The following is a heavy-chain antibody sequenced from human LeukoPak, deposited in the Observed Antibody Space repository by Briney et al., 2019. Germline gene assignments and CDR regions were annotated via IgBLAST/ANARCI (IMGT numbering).Heavy chain of an antibody. D-gene: IGHD5-12*01. CDR2: IIPIFGTA. CDR1: GGTFSSYS. Sequence: ASVNVSCKASGGTFSSYSISWVRQAPGQGLECRGGIIPIFGTANYAQKFQGRVTITADESTSTAYMELSSLRSEDTAVYYCARWLRLVRGGYNWFDPWGQGTLVTVSS. V-gene: IGHV1-69*13. J-gene: IGHJ5*02. CDR3: ARWLRLVRGGYNWFDP.